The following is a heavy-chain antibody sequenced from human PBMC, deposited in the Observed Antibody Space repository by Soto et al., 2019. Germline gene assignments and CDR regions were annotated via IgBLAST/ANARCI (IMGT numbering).Heavy chain of an antibody. CDR1: GFTLSRFC. D-gene: IGHD2-15*01. Sequence: GALRLPCAAPGFTLSRFCMNWGRPAPGKGLGGVSSISSSSGSTYYADSVKGRFNISRDNAKNTLYVQMNSLRAEDTAVYYCARELGYCSGGSCYMDGAFDFWGQGTMVTVSS. J-gene: IGHJ3*01. V-gene: IGHV3-21*04. CDR2: ISSSSGST. CDR3: ARELGYCSGGSCYMDGAFDF.